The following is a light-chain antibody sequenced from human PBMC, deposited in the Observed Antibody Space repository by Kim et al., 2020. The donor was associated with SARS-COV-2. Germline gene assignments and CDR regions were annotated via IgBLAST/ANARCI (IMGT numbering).Light chain of an antibody. Sequence: QSALTQPASVSGSPGQSITISCTGTSSDVGSYNLVSWYQQHPGKAPKFMIYEVSKRPSGVSNRFSGSKSGNTASLRISGLQAEDEADYYCCSYAGSSTLIFGGGTQLTVL. CDR2: EVS. J-gene: IGLJ2*01. CDR3: CSYAGSSTLI. V-gene: IGLV2-23*02. CDR1: SSDVGSYNL.